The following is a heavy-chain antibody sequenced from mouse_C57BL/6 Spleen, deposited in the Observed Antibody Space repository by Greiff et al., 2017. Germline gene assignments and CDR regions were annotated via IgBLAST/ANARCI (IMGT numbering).Heavy chain of an antibody. V-gene: IGHV1-52*01. J-gene: IGHJ4*01. D-gene: IGHD2-1*01. CDR3: ALYYGNYVGAMDY. CDR1: GYTFTSYW. Sequence: QVQLQQPGAELVRPGSSVKLSCKASGYTFTSYWMHWVKQRPIQGLEWIGNIDPSDSETHYNQKFKDKATLTVDKSSSTAYMQLSSLTSEDSAVYYCALYYGNYVGAMDYWGQGTSVTVSS. CDR2: IDPSDSET.